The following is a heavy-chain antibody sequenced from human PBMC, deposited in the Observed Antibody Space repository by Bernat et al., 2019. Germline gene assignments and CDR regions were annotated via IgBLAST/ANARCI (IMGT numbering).Heavy chain of an antibody. J-gene: IGHJ6*02. CDR1: GYTFTGYY. CDR3: ARGKIGAAEYYYYYGMDV. D-gene: IGHD6-13*01. V-gene: IGHV1-2*04. Sequence: QVQLVQSGAEVKKPGASVKVSCKASGYTFTGYYMHWVRQAPGQGLEWMGWINPNSGGTNYAQKFQGWVTMTRDTSISTAYMELSRLRSDETAVYYCARGKIGAAEYYYYYGMDVWGQGTTVTVAS. CDR2: INPNSGGT.